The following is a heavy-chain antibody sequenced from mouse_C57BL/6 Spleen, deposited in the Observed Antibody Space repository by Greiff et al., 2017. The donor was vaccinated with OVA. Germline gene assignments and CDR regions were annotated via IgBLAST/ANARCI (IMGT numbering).Heavy chain of an antibody. V-gene: IGHV5-4*01. CDR1: GFTFSSYA. J-gene: IGHJ1*03. D-gene: IGHD2-4*01. CDR2: ISDGGSYT. CDR3: ARDRGITRYFDV. Sequence: DVQLQESGGGLVKPGGSLKLSCAASGFTFSSYAMSWVRQTPEKRLEWVATISDGGSYTYYPDNVKGRFTISRDNAKNNLYLQMSHLKSEDTAMYYCARDRGITRYFDVWGTGTTVTVSS.